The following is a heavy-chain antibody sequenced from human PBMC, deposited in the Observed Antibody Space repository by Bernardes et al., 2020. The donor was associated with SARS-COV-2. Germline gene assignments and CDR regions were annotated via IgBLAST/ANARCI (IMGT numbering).Heavy chain of an antibody. CDR1: NFTFSIYG. J-gene: IGHJ4*02. CDR2: ISSSGVST. D-gene: IGHD3-10*01. Sequence: GSLRLSCAASNFTFSIYGMSWVRPAPGRGLEWVSGISSSGVSTFYAESVRGRFTISRDNSKSTVYLQMDSLRVEDTAVYFCAKDRSRVIRGVISDYWGQGIQVTVSS. CDR3: AKDRSRVIRGVISDY. V-gene: IGHV3-23*01.